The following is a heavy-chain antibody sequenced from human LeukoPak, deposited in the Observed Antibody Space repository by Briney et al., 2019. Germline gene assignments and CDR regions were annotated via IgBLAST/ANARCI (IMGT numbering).Heavy chain of an antibody. J-gene: IGHJ4*02. CDR3: ARDTSLSSSSIPLAY. Sequence: SETLSLTCTVSGGSISGYFWSWIRQPPGKGLEWIGYISNIGSTNYNPSLKSRVTISGDTSKNQFSLKLSSVTAADTAVYYCARDTSLSSSSIPLAYWGQGTLVTVSS. D-gene: IGHD6-13*01. CDR2: ISNIGST. V-gene: IGHV4-59*01. CDR1: GGSISGYF.